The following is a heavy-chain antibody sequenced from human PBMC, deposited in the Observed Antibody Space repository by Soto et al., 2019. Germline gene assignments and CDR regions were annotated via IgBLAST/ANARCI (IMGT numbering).Heavy chain of an antibody. J-gene: IGHJ6*02. Sequence: QVQLVQSGAEVKKPGSSVKVSCKASGGTFSSYAISWVRQAPGQGLEWMGGIIPIFGTANYAQKFQGRVTITADESTSTAYMELSSLRSEDTAVYYCARTLEAAMVTDPGDYYYGMDVWGQGTTVTVSS. CDR3: ARTLEAAMVTDPGDYYYGMDV. CDR1: GGTFSSYA. CDR2: IIPIFGTA. D-gene: IGHD5-18*01. V-gene: IGHV1-69*12.